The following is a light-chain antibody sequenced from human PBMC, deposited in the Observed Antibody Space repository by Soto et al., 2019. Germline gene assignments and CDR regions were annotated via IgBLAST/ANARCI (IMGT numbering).Light chain of an antibody. V-gene: IGKV3-15*01. CDR1: QSVNNN. CDR2: GAS. Sequence: EIMMRPSPATLSVSPEERPALARRASQSVNNNLAWYQQKPGQAPRLLIYGASTRATGIPARFSGSGSGTEFTLTISSLQSEDFAVYYCQQYNNWPITFGQGTRLEI. J-gene: IGKJ5*01. CDR3: QQYNNWPIT.